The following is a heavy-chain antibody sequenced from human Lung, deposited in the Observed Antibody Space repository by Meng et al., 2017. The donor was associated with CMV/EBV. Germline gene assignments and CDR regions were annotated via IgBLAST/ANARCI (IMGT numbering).Heavy chain of an antibody. CDR2: VNTTFGTP. D-gene: IGHD1-26*01. J-gene: IGHJ4*02. CDR1: GCTFNNCA. CDR3: ARERMHGEVATTGSLDS. V-gene: IGHV1-69*05. Sequence: SVXVSXKPFGCTFNNCALSWVRQAPGQGLEWIGVVNTTFGTPNYAQKFQGRVTITTDESMTTPYMEVNSLRPADTALYFCARERMHGEVATTGSLDSWGQGXLVTFSS.